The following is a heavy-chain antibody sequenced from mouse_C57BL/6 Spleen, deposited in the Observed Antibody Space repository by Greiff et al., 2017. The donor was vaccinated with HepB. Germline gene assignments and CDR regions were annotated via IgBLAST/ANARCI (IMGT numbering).Heavy chain of an antibody. J-gene: IGHJ3*01. CDR1: GYTFTSYW. CDR3: ARLLYYYGSSPFAY. V-gene: IGHV1-64*01. D-gene: IGHD1-1*01. CDR2: IHPNSGST. Sequence: QVQLQQPGAELVKPGASVKLSCKASGYTFTSYWMHWVKQRPGQGLEWIGMIHPNSGSTNYNEKFKSKATLTVDKSSSTAYMQLSSLTSEDSAVYYCARLLYYYGSSPFAYWGQGTLVTVSA.